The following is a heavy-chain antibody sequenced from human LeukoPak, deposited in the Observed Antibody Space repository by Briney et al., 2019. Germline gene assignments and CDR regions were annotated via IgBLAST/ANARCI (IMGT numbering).Heavy chain of an antibody. Sequence: SETLSLTCTVSGASISSYYWSWIRQPAGKGLEWIGRLYPSGSSNYNPSLKSRVTISGDTSKNQFSMKLNSVTAADTAVYYCARDYINYDYVWGSYRRDSLDDDFDFWGQGSMVTVSS. CDR1: GASISSYY. CDR2: LYPSGSS. J-gene: IGHJ3*01. CDR3: ARDYINYDYVWGSYRRDSLDDDFDF. D-gene: IGHD3-16*02. V-gene: IGHV4-4*07.